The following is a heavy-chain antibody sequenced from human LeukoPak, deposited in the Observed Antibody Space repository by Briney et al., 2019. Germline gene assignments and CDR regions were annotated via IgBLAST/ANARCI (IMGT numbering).Heavy chain of an antibody. D-gene: IGHD1-1*01. CDR1: GFTFSSYV. CDR2: ISGSGGST. CDR3: AKGVQNYYYYMDV. V-gene: IGHV3-23*01. J-gene: IGHJ6*03. Sequence: GGSLRLSCAASGFTFSSYVMSWVCQALGKGLEWVSAISGSGGSTYYADSVKGRFTLSRDNSKNTLYLQINSLRAEDTAVYYCAKGVQNYYYYMDVWGKGTTVTVSS.